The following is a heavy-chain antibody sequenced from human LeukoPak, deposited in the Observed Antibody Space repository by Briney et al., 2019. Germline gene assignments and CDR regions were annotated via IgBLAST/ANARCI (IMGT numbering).Heavy chain of an antibody. CDR2: ISSNTIYA. J-gene: IGHJ3*02. CDR3: ARSWTIYDAFDI. CDR1: GFTFSDYY. Sequence: GGSLRLSCAASGFTFSDYYMGWIRQAPGKGLEWLSYISSNTIYANYADSVESRFTISRDNARNSLSLQMNSLRAEDTAVYYCARSWTIYDAFDIWGQGTMVTISS. V-gene: IGHV3-11*03. D-gene: IGHD3-3*01.